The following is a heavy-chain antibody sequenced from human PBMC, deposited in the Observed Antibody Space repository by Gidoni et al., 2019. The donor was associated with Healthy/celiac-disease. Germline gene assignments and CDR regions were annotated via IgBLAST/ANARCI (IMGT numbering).Heavy chain of an antibody. CDR2: IYYSGST. CDR1: AGSIRSGGYY. CDR3: ARANYDFWSGYLFYFDY. V-gene: IGHV4-31*03. D-gene: IGHD3-3*01. Sequence: QVQLQESGPGLVKPSQTLSLTCTVSAGSIRSGGYYWSCIRQHPGKGLEWIVYIYYSGSTYYNPSLKSRVTISVDTSKNQFSLKLSSVTAADTAVYYCARANYDFWSGYLFYFDYWGQGTLVTVSS. J-gene: IGHJ4*02.